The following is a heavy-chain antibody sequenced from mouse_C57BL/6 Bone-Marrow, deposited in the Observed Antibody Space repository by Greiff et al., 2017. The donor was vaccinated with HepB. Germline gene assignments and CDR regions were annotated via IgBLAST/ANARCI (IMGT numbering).Heavy chain of an antibody. J-gene: IGHJ1*03. CDR2: IYPGSGST. CDR1: GYTFTSYW. D-gene: IGHD1-1*01. CDR3: GMWNYYGSSKDWYFDV. V-gene: IGHV1-55*01. Sequence: QVQLQQPGAELVKPGASVKMSCKASGYTFTSYWITWVKQRPGQGLEWIGDIYPGSGSTNYNEKFKSKATLTVDTSSSTAYMQLSSLTSEDSAVYYCGMWNYYGSSKDWYFDVWGTGTTVTVSS.